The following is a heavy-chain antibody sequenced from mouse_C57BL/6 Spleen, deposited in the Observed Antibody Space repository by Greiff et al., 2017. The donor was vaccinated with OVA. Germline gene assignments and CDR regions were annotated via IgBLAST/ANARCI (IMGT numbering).Heavy chain of an antibody. CDR3: ARGNYYGSSYRYYYAMDY. CDR2: IDPNSGGT. V-gene: IGHV1-72*01. CDR1: GYTFTSYW. Sequence: QVHVKQSGAELVKPGASVKLSCKASGYTFTSYWMHWVKQRPGRGLEWIGRIDPNSGGTKYNEKFKSKATLTVDKPSSTAYMQLSSLTSEDSAVYYCARGNYYGSSYRYYYAMDYWGQGTSVTVSS. D-gene: IGHD1-1*01. J-gene: IGHJ4*01.